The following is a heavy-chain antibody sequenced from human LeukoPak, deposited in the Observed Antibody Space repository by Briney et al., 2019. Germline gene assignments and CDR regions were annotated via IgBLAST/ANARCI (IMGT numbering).Heavy chain of an antibody. CDR1: GFTFSSYA. CDR3: AKNGDGHVWGSLDY. J-gene: IGHJ4*02. D-gene: IGHD3-16*01. CDR2: ISSSGSTI. Sequence: GGSLRLSCAASGFTFSSYAMNWVRQAPGKGLEWVSYISSSGSTIYYADSVKGRFTISRDNSKNTLYLQMNSLRAEDTAVYYCAKNGDGHVWGSLDYWGQGTLVTVSS. V-gene: IGHV3-23*01.